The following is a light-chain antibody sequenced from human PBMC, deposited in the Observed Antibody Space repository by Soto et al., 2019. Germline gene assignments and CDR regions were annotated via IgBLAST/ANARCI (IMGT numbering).Light chain of an antibody. J-gene: IGLJ2*01. CDR2: DNN. CDR3: GTWDSSLSAVV. Sequence: QSVLTQPPSVSAAPGQKVTISCAGTSSNIGKNYVSWYQQLPGTAPQLLIYDNNKRPSGIPDRFSGSKSGSSATLGITGLQTDDEADYYCGTWDSSLSAVVLGGGTKLTVL. V-gene: IGLV1-51*01. CDR1: SSNIGKNY.